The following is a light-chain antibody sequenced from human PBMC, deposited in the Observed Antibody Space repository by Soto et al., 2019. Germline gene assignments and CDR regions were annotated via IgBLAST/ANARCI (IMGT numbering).Light chain of an antibody. V-gene: IGKV1-39*01. J-gene: IGKJ3*01. CDR1: QDISNY. Sequence: DIQMTQSPFSLSASVGDTVTLTCRASQDISNYLNWLQQKPGKAPKLLIYAASTLQTGVPSRFSGSESGTDFTLTISSLQPEDFAIYFYLQSYTFQLPFGPG. CDR2: AAS. CDR3: LQSYTFQLP.